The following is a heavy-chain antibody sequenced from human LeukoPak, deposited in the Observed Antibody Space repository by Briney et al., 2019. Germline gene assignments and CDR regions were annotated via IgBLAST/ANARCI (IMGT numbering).Heavy chain of an antibody. CDR1: GFTFSGSA. CDR2: IRSKANNYAT. V-gene: IGHV3-73*01. J-gene: IGHJ4*02. CDR3: TGDNFDSSVKFDY. D-gene: IGHD3-22*01. Sequence: GSLRLSCVVSGFTFSGSAVHWVRQASGKGLEWVGRIRSKANNYATAYAASVKGRFTISRDDSKNTAYLQMNSLKTEDTAVYYCTGDNFDSSVKFDYWGQGTLVTVSS.